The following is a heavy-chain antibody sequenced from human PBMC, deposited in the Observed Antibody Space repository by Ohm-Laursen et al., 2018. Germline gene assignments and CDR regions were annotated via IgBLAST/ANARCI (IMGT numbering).Heavy chain of an antibody. V-gene: IGHV4-59*01. CDR1: GGSISSYY. CDR3: AAYCSSTSCHNFDY. J-gene: IGHJ4*02. Sequence: SETLSLTCTVSGGSISSYYWSWIRQPPGKGLEWIGYIYYSGSTNYNPSLKSRVTISVDTSKNQFSLKLSSVTAADTAVYYCAAYCSSTSCHNFDYWGQGTLVTVSS. D-gene: IGHD2-2*01. CDR2: IYYSGST.